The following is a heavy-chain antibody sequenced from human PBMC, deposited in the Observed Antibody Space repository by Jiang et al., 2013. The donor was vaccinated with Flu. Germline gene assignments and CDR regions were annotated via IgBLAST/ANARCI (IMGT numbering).Heavy chain of an antibody. V-gene: IGHV4-30-4*01. CDR1: GGSISSGDYY. J-gene: IGHJ6*03. Sequence: GPGLVKPSQTLSLTCTVSGGSISSGDYYWSWIRQPPGKGLEWIGYIYYSGSTYYNPSLKSRVTISVDTSKNQFSLKLSSVTAADTAVYYCARGPDTAMYYYYYMDVWGQRDHGHRLL. CDR2: IYYSGST. CDR3: ARGPDTAMYYYYYMDV. D-gene: IGHD5-18*01.